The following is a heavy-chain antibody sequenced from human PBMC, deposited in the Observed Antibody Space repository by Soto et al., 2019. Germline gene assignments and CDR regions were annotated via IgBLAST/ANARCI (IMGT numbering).Heavy chain of an antibody. D-gene: IGHD2-8*01. CDR2: ITGSGRDT. Sequence: EVQLLESGGGLAQPGGCLRLSCAASGFTFRNNVLSWVRQAPGKGLDWVSGITGSGRDTYYADSVKGRFTISRDNSKNMVFLQMNSLRAEDTALYYCAKNGLDNSPSAIDSWGPGTLVTVSS. CDR3: AKNGLDNSPSAIDS. J-gene: IGHJ4*02. CDR1: GFTFRNNV. V-gene: IGHV3-23*01.